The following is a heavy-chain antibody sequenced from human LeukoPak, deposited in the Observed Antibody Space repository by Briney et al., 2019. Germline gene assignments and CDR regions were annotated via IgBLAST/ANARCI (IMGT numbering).Heavy chain of an antibody. CDR1: GGSISSYS. Sequence: SETLSLTCIVSGGSISSYSWTWIRQPAGEGLEWIGRIYTSGTTNYEPSLKSRVTMSDDTSRNQFSLKLSSVTAADTAVYYCAGEAGGGYARAFDIWGQGTMVTVSS. D-gene: IGHD5-12*01. CDR3: AGEAGGGYARAFDI. V-gene: IGHV4-4*07. J-gene: IGHJ3*02. CDR2: IYTSGTT.